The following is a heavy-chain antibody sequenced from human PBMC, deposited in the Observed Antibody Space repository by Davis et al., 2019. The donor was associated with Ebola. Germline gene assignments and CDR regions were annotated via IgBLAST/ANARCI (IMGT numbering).Heavy chain of an antibody. CDR3: AKERGSVYYVGQYGMDV. Sequence: GESLKISCAASGFTFSSYAMSWVRQAPGKGLEWVSAISGSGGSTYYADSVKGRFTISRDNSKNTLYLQMISLRAEDTAVYYCAKERGSVYYVGQYGMDVWGQGTTVTVSS. CDR1: GFTFSSYA. D-gene: IGHD3-22*01. J-gene: IGHJ6*02. V-gene: IGHV3-23*01. CDR2: ISGSGGST.